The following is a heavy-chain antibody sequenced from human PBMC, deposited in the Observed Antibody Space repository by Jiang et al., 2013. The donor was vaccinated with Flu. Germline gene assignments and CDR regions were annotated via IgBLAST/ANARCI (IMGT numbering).Heavy chain of an antibody. J-gene: IGHJ4*02. D-gene: IGHD3-22*01. Sequence: TLSLTCTVSGGSVSSGSYYWSWIRQPPGKGLEWIGYSYYSGSTNYNPSLKSRVTISVDTSKNQFSLKLSSVTAADTAVYYCVRVKKYYYDSSGTDEYWGQGTLVTVSS. CDR1: GGSVSSGSYY. V-gene: IGHV4-61*01. CDR3: VRVKKYYYDSSGTDEY. CDR2: SYYSGST.